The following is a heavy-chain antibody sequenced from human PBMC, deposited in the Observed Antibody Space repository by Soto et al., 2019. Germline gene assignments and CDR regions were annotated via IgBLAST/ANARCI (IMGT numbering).Heavy chain of an antibody. CDR2: ITHSGST. D-gene: IGHD2-2*01. V-gene: IGHV4-34*01. CDR3: ARGRQDIIVEPAPSWFDP. J-gene: IGHJ5*02. Sequence: QVQLQQWGAGLLKPSENLSLTCAVYGGSFSGYYWTWIRQPPGKGLEWIAEITHSGSTNYNPSLKSRLTISVDTSKNQFSLRMTSVTAADTALYYCARGRQDIIVEPAPSWFDPWGQGTLVTVSS. CDR1: GGSFSGYY.